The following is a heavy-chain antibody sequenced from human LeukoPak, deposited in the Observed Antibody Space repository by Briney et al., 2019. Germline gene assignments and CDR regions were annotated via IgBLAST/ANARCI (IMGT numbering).Heavy chain of an antibody. V-gene: IGHV3-53*01. Sequence: TGGSLRLFCTVSGFTVSCNSMSWVRKAPGKGLEWVSFIYSDNTHYSDSVKGRFTISRDNSKNTLYLQMNSLRAEDTAVYYCARNLMDYYYMHVWGKGTTVTVSS. CDR2: IYSDNT. CDR3: ARNLMDYYYMHV. CDR1: GFTVSCNS. D-gene: IGHD1-14*01. J-gene: IGHJ6*03.